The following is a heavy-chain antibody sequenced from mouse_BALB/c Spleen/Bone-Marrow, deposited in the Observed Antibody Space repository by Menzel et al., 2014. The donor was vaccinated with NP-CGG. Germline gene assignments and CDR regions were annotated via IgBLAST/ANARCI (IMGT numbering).Heavy chain of an antibody. CDR3: ARSADWYFDV. CDR2: ISYSGST. V-gene: IGHV3-2*02. CDR1: GYSITSDYA. Sequence: EVKLQESGPGLVKPSQSLSLTCTVTGYSITSDYAWHWIRQFPGNKLEWMGYISYSGSTSYYPYLKSRISITRDTSKNQFFLQLNSVTNEDTATYYCARSADWYFDVWGAGTTVTVSS. J-gene: IGHJ1*01.